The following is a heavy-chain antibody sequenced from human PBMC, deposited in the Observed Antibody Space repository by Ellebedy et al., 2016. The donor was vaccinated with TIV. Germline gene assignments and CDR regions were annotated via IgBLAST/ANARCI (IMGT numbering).Heavy chain of an antibody. CDR3: ARGSGGTQNGAFDS. CDR2: IYYVGST. V-gene: IGHV4-59*01. D-gene: IGHD2-15*01. J-gene: IGHJ4*02. Sequence: MPGGSLRLSCTVSGGSMTSFYWSWIRQSPEKGLEWIGNIYYVGSTDYSPSLRTRVTISLDTSKNQFSVKLTSVTHADTAVYYCARGSGGTQNGAFDSWGLGTLVTVSP. CDR1: GGSMTSFY.